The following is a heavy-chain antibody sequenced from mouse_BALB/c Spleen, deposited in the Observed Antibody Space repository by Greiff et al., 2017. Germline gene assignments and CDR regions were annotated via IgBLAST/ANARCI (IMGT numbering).Heavy chain of an antibody. CDR2: IDPSDSET. CDR1: GYSFTSYW. CDR3: ARRGSSYAMDY. D-gene: IGHD1-1*01. V-gene: IGHV1S126*01. Sequence: VQRVESGPQLVRPGASVKISCKASGYSFTSYWMHWVKQRPGQGLEWIGMIDPSDSETRLNQKFKDKATLTVDKSSSTAYMQLSSPTSEDSAVYYCARRGSSYAMDYWGQGTSVTVSS. J-gene: IGHJ4*01.